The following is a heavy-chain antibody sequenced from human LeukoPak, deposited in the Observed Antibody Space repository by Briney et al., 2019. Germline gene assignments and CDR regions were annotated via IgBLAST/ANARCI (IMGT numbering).Heavy chain of an antibody. CDR3: ARVRGSGSYYRPYYFDY. CDR1: GGSISSSSYY. Sequence: SETLSLTCTVSGGSISSSSYYWGWIRQPPGKGLEWIGSIYYSGSTYYNPSLKSRVTISVDTSKNQFSLKLSSVTAADTAVYYYARVRGSGSYYRPYYFDYWGQGTLVTVSS. J-gene: IGHJ4*02. CDR2: IYYSGST. D-gene: IGHD3-10*01. V-gene: IGHV4-39*01.